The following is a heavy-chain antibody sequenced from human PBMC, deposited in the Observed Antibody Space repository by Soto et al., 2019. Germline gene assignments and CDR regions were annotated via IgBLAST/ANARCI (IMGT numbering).Heavy chain of an antibody. CDR2: INHSGST. CDR1: GGSFSGYY. V-gene: IGHV4-34*01. CDR3: ARGLRTGTYCSGGSCYQASAGFDY. J-gene: IGHJ4*02. D-gene: IGHD2-15*01. Sequence: QVQLQQWGAGLLKPSETLSLTCAVYGGSFSGYYWSWIRQPPGKGLEWIGEINHSGSTNYNPSLKSRGTISVDTSKNQFSLKRSSVTAADTAVYYCARGLRTGTYCSGGSCYQASAGFDYWGQGTLVTVSS.